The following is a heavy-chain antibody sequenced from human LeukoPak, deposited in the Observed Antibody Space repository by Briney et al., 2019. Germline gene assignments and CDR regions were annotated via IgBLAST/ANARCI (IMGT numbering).Heavy chain of an antibody. CDR3: ARSPDYYGMDV. CDR1: GGSISSSSYY. Sequence: PSETLSLTCTVSGGSISSSSYYWGWIRQPPGKGLEWIGSIYYSGSTYYNPSLKSRVTISVDTSKNQFSLKLSSVTAADTAVYYCARSPDYYGMDVWGQGTTVTVSS. CDR2: IYYSGST. J-gene: IGHJ6*02. V-gene: IGHV4-39*01.